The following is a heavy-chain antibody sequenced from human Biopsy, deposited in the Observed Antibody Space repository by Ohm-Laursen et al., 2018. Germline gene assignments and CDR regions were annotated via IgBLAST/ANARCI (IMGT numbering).Heavy chain of an antibody. J-gene: IGHJ4*02. V-gene: IGHV1-46*01. CDR3: ARVLGKVGSSPKCFDY. D-gene: IGHD6-6*01. CDR1: GYTLTSHY. Sequence: GPSANASCKASGYTLTSHYMHWVRQAPGQGLEWTGIINPSGGSTTSAQKFQGRVTMTRDSSTSTVYMELSSLRSEDTAVYYCARVLGKVGSSPKCFDYWGQGTLVTVSS. CDR2: INPSGGST.